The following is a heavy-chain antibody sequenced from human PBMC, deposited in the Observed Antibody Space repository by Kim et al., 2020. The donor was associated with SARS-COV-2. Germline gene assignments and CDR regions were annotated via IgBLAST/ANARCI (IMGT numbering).Heavy chain of an antibody. Sequence: ASVKVSCKASGYTFTSYYMHWVRQAPGQGLEWMGIINPSGGSTSYAQKFQGRVTMTRDTSTSTVYMELSSLRSEDTAVYYCARDSGSSWYYDAFDIWGQGTMVTVSS. CDR1: GYTFTSYY. V-gene: IGHV1-46*01. CDR2: INPSGGST. J-gene: IGHJ3*02. CDR3: ARDSGSSWYYDAFDI. D-gene: IGHD6-13*01.